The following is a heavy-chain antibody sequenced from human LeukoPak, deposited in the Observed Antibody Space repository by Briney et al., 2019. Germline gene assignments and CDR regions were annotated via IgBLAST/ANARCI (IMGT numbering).Heavy chain of an antibody. J-gene: IGHJ5*02. Sequence: ASVTVSCKASGYTFTSYYMHWVRQAPGQGLEWMGIINPSGGSTSYAQKFQGRVTMTRDTSTSTVYMELSSLRSEDTAVYYCASDPAGTTPQGWFDPWGQGTLVTVSS. V-gene: IGHV1-46*01. CDR1: GYTFTSYY. CDR2: INPSGGST. D-gene: IGHD1-7*01. CDR3: ASDPAGTTPQGWFDP.